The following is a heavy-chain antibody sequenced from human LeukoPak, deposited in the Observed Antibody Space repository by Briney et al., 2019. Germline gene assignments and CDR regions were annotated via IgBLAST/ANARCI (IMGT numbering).Heavy chain of an antibody. CDR1: GGSLSGYY. Sequence: SETLSLTCAVYGGSLSGYYWSWIRQPPGKGLEWIGEISHSGSTKYNPSLKSRVTTSVDTSKNQFSLKLSSVTAADTAVYYCARGLHLGGSSWYSRRTNWFDPWGQGTLVTVSS. CDR2: ISHSGST. V-gene: IGHV4-34*01. J-gene: IGHJ5*02. CDR3: ARGLHLGGSSWYSRRTNWFDP. D-gene: IGHD6-13*01.